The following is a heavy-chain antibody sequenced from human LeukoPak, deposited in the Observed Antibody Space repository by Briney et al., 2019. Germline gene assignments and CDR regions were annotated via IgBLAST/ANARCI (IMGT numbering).Heavy chain of an antibody. V-gene: IGHV1-46*01. CDR1: GYTFTSYY. J-gene: IGHJ5*02. Sequence: GASVKVSCKASGYTFTSYYMHWVRQAPGQGLEWMGIINPSGGSTGYAQKFQGRVTMTRDMSTSTVYMELSSLRSEDTAVYYCARAPGRYCSSTSCYTRWFDPWGQGTLVTVPS. CDR3: ARAPGRYCSSTSCYTRWFDP. D-gene: IGHD2-2*02. CDR2: INPSGGST.